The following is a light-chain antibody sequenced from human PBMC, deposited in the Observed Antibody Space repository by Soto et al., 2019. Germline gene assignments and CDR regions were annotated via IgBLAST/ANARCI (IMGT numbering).Light chain of an antibody. J-gene: IGKJ1*01. V-gene: IGKV3D-15*01. CDR1: QSVSSN. Sequence: EIVMSQSPATRSGSPVGIATLCFRASQSVSSNLAWYQQKPGQAPRLFIYGASTRATGIPARFSGSGSGTEFTLTIGSLQSEDSAVYYCQQHQNLWTFGQGTKVDIK. CDR2: GAS. CDR3: QQHQNLWT.